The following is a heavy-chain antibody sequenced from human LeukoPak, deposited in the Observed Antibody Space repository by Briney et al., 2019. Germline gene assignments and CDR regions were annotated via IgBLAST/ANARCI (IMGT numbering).Heavy chain of an antibody. Sequence: GASVKVSCKASGYTFTSYDINWVRQATGQGLEWMGWMNPNSGNTGYAQKFQGRVTITRNTSISTAYMELSSLRSEDTAVYYCARDRSQGYFDWLLSNTNAFDIWGQGTMVTVSS. CDR2: MNPNSGNT. CDR3: ARDRSQGYFDWLLSNTNAFDI. CDR1: GYTFTSYD. J-gene: IGHJ3*02. V-gene: IGHV1-8*03. D-gene: IGHD3-9*01.